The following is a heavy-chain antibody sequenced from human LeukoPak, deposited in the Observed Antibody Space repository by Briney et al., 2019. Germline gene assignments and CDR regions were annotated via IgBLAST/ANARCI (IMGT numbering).Heavy chain of an antibody. Sequence: ASVKISCKASGYTFSNYVLYWVRQAPGQGLEWMGIINPSAGSTSYAQKFQGRVTMTRDTSTSTVYMQLSSLRSEDTAVYYCARAYYYDSSGYYPGGDYWGQGTLVTVSS. D-gene: IGHD3-22*01. CDR1: GYTFSNYV. CDR3: ARAYYYDSSGYYPGGDY. V-gene: IGHV1-46*01. J-gene: IGHJ4*02. CDR2: INPSAGST.